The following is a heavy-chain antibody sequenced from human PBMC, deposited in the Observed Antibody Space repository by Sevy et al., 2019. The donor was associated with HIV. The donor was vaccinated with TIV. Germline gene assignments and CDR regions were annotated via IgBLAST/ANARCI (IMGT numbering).Heavy chain of an antibody. J-gene: IGHJ5*02. D-gene: IGHD3-22*01. V-gene: IGHV3-48*03. Sequence: QLGGSLRLSCEASGFTFSSYEMNWVRQAPGKGLEWVSYISSSGTTIKYADSVKGRFTISRDNAKNSLYMQINSLRAEDTAVYYCARVDANYDKGFDPWGQGTLVTVSS. CDR2: ISSSGTTI. CDR1: GFTFSSYE. CDR3: ARVDANYDKGFDP.